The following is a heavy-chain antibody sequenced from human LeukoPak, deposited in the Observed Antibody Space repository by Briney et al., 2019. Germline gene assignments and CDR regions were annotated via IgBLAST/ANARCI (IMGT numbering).Heavy chain of an antibody. CDR3: ARGLQGAAAGTNYYYGMDV. D-gene: IGHD6-13*01. CDR1: GGSLSSGGYY. Sequence: PSETLSLTCTVSGGSLSSGGYYWSWLRQHPGRGLEWFGYIYYSGSTYYNPSLKSRVTISVDTSKNQFSLKLSSVTAADTAVYYCARGLQGAAAGTNYYYGMDVWGQGTTVTVSS. V-gene: IGHV4-31*03. CDR2: IYYSGST. J-gene: IGHJ6*02.